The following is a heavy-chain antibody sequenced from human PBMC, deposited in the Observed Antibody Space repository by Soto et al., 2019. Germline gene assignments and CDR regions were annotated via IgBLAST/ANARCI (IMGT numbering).Heavy chain of an antibody. CDR1: GGSISSGDYY. CDR3: ARGSSVLARSMNFFDP. D-gene: IGHD6-6*01. V-gene: IGHV4-30-4*01. Sequence: SETLSLTCTVSGGSISSGDYYWSWIRQPPGKGLEWIWYIYYSGSTYYNPSLKSRVTISVDTSKNQFSLKLSSVTAADTAVYYCARGSSVLARSMNFFDPWGQGTLVTVSS. J-gene: IGHJ5*02. CDR2: IYYSGST.